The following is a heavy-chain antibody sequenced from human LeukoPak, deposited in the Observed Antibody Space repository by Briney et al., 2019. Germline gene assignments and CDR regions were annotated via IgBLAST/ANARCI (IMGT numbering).Heavy chain of an antibody. CDR2: IKSKTDGGTT. Sequence: GGSLRLSCAASGFTFSNAWMDWVRQAPGKGLEWVGRIKSKTDGGTTDYAAPVKGRFTISRDDSKNTLYLQMNSLKTEDTAVYYCSTTYYYDSSEGYWGQGTLVTVSS. CDR1: GFTFSNAW. J-gene: IGHJ4*02. CDR3: STTYYYDSSEGY. V-gene: IGHV3-15*07. D-gene: IGHD3-22*01.